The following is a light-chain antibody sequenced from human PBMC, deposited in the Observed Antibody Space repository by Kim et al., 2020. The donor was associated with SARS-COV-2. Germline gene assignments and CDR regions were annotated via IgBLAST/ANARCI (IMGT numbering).Light chain of an antibody. CDR1: SSNIGSNY. CDR2: RNN. J-gene: IGLJ3*02. Sequence: PGQRVTISCSGSSSNIGSNYVYWYQQLPGTAPKLLIYRNNQRPSGVPDRFSGSKSGTSASLAISGLRSEDEADYYCAAWDDSLSGLFGGGTKLTVL. CDR3: AAWDDSLSGL. V-gene: IGLV1-47*01.